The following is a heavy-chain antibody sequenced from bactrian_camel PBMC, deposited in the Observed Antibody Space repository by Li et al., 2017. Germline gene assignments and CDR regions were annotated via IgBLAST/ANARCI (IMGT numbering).Heavy chain of an antibody. D-gene: IGHD2*01. V-gene: IGHV3S55*01. CDR2: VDTDREK. J-gene: IGHJ4*01. Sequence: HVQLVESGGGSVQTGGSLTLSCAASGLGTRSYCMAWFRQTPDKEREAVAAVDTDREKTYTTSVKGRFTVDRDFAKETLTLRMDSLKPEDTAMYYCAADPGSGGSCSPNLPLTTDANYFVGQGTQVTVS. CDR1: GLGTRSYC.